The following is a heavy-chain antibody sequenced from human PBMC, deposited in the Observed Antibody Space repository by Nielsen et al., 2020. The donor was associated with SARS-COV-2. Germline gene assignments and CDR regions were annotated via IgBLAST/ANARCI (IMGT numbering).Heavy chain of an antibody. D-gene: IGHD2-2*01. Sequence: VKVSCKASGYTFTTYGISWVRQAPGQGLEWMGWISAYNGNTNYAQKLQGRVTMTTDTSTSTAYMELRSLRADDTAVYYCARERCSSASCYDGMDVWGQGTTVTVSS. V-gene: IGHV1-18*01. CDR3: ARERCSSASCYDGMDV. CDR2: ISAYNGNT. CDR1: GYTFTTYG. J-gene: IGHJ6*02.